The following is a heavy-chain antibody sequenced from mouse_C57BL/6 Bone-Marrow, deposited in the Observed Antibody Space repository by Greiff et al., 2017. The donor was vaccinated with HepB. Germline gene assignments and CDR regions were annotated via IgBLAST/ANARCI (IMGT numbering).Heavy chain of an antibody. Sequence: EVKLVESGGGLVKPGGSLKLSCAASGFTFSDYGMHWVRQAPEKGLEWVAYISSGSSTIYYADTVKGRFTISRDNAKNTLFLQMTSLRSEDTAMYYCARPGYDGYSWFAYWGQGTLVTVSA. CDR3: ARPGYDGYSWFAY. CDR2: ISSGSSTI. V-gene: IGHV5-17*01. J-gene: IGHJ3*01. CDR1: GFTFSDYG. D-gene: IGHD2-3*01.